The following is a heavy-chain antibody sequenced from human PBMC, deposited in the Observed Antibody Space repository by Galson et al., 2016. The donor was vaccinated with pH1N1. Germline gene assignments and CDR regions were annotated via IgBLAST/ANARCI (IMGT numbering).Heavy chain of an antibody. J-gene: IGHJ5*02. CDR2: ISGYNGNT. D-gene: IGHD3-10*01. Sequence: SVKVSCKASGYMSTSYGITWVRQAPGQGLEWMGLISGYNGNTNYAQKFRGRLTMTTDTSTTTAYMELRSLRSDDTAFYYCARLSGSRWLDPWGQGTLVTVSS. CDR3: ARLSGSRWLDP. V-gene: IGHV1-18*01. CDR1: GYMSTSYG.